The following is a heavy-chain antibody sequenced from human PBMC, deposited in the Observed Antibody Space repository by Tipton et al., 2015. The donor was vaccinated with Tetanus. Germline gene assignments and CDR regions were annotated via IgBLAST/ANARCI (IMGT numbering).Heavy chain of an antibody. J-gene: IGHJ6*02. Sequence: SLRLSCAASGFTVSSNYMSWVRQAPGKGLEWVSVIYSGGSTYYADSVKGRFTISRDNSKNTLYLQMNSLRAEDTAVYYCARHTPRPLSSGYYFIMDVWGQGTTVTVSS. CDR1: GFTVSSNY. CDR3: ARHTPRPLSSGYYFIMDV. CDR2: IYSGGST. D-gene: IGHD3-10*01. V-gene: IGHV3-66*04.